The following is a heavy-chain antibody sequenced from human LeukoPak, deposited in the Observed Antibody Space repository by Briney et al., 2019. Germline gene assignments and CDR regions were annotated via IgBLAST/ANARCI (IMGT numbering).Heavy chain of an antibody. J-gene: IGHJ4*02. D-gene: IGHD2-15*01. CDR3: AKRVVGSYD. Sequence: GGSLRLSCAASGFIFSSYAMAWARQAPGKGLEWVSAISGSGSSTYYADSVKGRFTISRDNSKNTLYLQMNSLRAEDSALYYCAKRVVGSYDWGQGTLVTVSS. CDR1: GFIFSSYA. V-gene: IGHV3-23*01. CDR2: ISGSGSST.